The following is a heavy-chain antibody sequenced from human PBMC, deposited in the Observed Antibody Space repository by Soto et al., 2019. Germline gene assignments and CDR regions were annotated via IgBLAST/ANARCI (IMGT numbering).Heavy chain of an antibody. CDR1: GFSLTTSGVG. CDR3: AHRVLRTVFGLVTTTAIYFDF. Sequence: QINLKESGPTVVKPTETLTLTCTFSGFSLTTSGVGVGWVRQSPGKAPEWLALIYWDDDKRYSTSLNSRLILTKETSKNPVVLTMANVDPADTATYYCAHRVLRTVFGLVTTTAIYFDFWGPGTPVVVSS. CDR2: IYWDDDK. V-gene: IGHV2-5*02. J-gene: IGHJ4*02. D-gene: IGHD3-3*01.